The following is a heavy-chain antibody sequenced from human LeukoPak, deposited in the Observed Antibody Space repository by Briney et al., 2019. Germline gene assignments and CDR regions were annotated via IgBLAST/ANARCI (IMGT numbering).Heavy chain of an antibody. CDR2: IYYSGST. CDR1: GGSISSYY. J-gene: IGHJ4*02. V-gene: IGHV4-59*08. Sequence: SETLSLTCTVSGGSISSYYWSWIRQPPGKGLEWIGFIYYSGSTNYNPSLKSRVTISVDTSKNQFSLKLSSMTAADTAVYYCARLGLYSSTYYYFDYWGQGTLVTVSS. CDR3: ARLGLYSSTYYYFDY. D-gene: IGHD6-19*01.